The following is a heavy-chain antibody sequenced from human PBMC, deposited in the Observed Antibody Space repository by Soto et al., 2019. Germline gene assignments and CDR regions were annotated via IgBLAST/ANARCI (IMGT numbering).Heavy chain of an antibody. V-gene: IGHV1-2*02. D-gene: IGHD6-6*01. Sequence: ASVKVSCKASGFSFTGYYIHWLRHAPGQGLEWMGWINAHSGGTEYAQKFQGRVTLTRDTSIATAYLTLTSLTSDDTALYYCAKDLTRQLAYWLDPWGLG. CDR1: GFSFTGYY. J-gene: IGHJ5*02. CDR2: INAHSGGT. CDR3: AKDLTRQLAYWLDP.